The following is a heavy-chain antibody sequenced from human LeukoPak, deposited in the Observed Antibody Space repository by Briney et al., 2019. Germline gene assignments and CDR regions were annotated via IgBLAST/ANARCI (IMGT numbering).Heavy chain of an antibody. CDR1: GYSFTSYW. Sequence: KDGESLKISCKGSGYSFTSYWIGWVRQVPGKGLEWMGIIYPGDSDTRYSPSFQGQVTISADKSISTAYLQWSSLKASDTAMYYCARTTYYDFWSGSYFDYWGQGTLVTVSS. CDR2: IYPGDSDT. CDR3: ARTTYYDFWSGSYFDY. J-gene: IGHJ4*02. V-gene: IGHV5-51*01. D-gene: IGHD3-3*01.